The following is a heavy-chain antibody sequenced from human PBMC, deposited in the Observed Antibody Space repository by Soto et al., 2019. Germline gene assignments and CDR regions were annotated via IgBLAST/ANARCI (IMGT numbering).Heavy chain of an antibody. CDR1: GFTFSDYY. CDR3: ARVIVATDYDAFDI. J-gene: IGHJ3*02. D-gene: IGHD5-12*01. CDR2: ISSSGSTI. Sequence: GWSLRLSCAASGFTFSDYYMSWIRQAPGKGLEWVSYISSSGSTIYYADSVKGRFTISRDNAKNSLYLQMNSLRAEDTAVYYCARVIVATDYDAFDIWGQGTMVTVSS. V-gene: IGHV3-11*01.